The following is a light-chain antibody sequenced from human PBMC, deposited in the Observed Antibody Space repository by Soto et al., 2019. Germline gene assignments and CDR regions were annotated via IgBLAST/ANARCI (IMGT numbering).Light chain of an antibody. CDR3: CSYAATYTV. CDR2: DVS. CDR1: SSDVGGSNY. J-gene: IGLJ3*02. Sequence: QSVLTQPRSVSGSPGQSVTISCTGTSSDVGGSNYVSWYQQHPGKAPKLMIYDVSKRPSGVPDRFSGSKSANTASLTISGLQAEDEADYYCCSYAATYTVFGRGTKLTVL. V-gene: IGLV2-11*01.